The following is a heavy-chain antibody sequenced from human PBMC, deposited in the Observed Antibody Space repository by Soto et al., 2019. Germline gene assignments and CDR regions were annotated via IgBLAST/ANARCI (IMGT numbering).Heavy chain of an antibody. CDR2: IYYSGRT. CDR3: ARAGSYGDYEAAWFDP. CDR1: GGSISSGGYY. J-gene: IGHJ5*02. Sequence: QVQLQESGPGLVKPSQTLSLTCTVSGGSISSGGYYWSWIRQHPGKGLEWIGYIYYSGRTYYNPSLKSRVTISVDTSKNQVSLKLSSVTAADTAVYYCARAGSYGDYEAAWFDPWGQGTLVTVSA. V-gene: IGHV4-31*03. D-gene: IGHD4-17*01.